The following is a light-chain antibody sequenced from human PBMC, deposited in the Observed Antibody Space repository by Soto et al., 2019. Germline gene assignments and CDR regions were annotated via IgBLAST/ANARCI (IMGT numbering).Light chain of an antibody. CDR3: LQSYSTPLT. CDR2: AAS. V-gene: IGKV1-39*01. Sequence: DIQMTQSPSSLSASVGDRVTITCRASQSISSYLNWYQQKPGKAPKLLIYAASSLQSGVPSRFSGSGSGTDFTLTISSLQPEDFATYSCLQSYSTPLTFGGGTKVEIK. CDR1: QSISSY. J-gene: IGKJ4*01.